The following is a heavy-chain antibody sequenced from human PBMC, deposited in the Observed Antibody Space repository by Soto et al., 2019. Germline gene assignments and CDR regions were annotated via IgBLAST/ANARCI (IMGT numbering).Heavy chain of an antibody. D-gene: IGHD3-10*01. CDR3: ARVVQGIDY. V-gene: IGHV4-4*02. Sequence: QVQLQESGPGLVKPSGTLSLTCAVSGGSISMNWWSWVRQPPGKGLEWIGEIYHSGSTNYNPSLKSRVTISVDKSTDQFSLQLSSVTAADTAVYYCARVVQGIDYWGQGTLVTVSS. CDR2: IYHSGST. J-gene: IGHJ4*02. CDR1: GGSISMNW.